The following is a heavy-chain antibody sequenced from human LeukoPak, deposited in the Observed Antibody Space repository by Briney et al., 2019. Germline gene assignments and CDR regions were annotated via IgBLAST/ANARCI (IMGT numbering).Heavy chain of an antibody. CDR3: ARHHRLYYYDSSGYYVDY. CDR1: GYSISSGYY. V-gene: IGHV4-38-2*01. Sequence: SETLSLTCAVSGYSISSGYYWGWIRQPPGKGLEWIGSIYHSGGTYYNPSLKSRVTISVDTSKNQFSLKLSSVTAADTAVYYCARHHRLYYYDSSGYYVDYWGQGTLVTVSP. CDR2: IYHSGGT. J-gene: IGHJ4*02. D-gene: IGHD3-22*01.